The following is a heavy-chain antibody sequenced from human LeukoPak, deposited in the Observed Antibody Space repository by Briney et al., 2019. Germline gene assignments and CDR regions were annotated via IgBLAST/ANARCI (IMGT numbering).Heavy chain of an antibody. CDR2: ISSNGGST. D-gene: IGHD1-20*01. CDR3: ARRSRYNWNPGYYMDV. V-gene: IGHV3-64*01. CDR1: GFTFSSYA. Sequence: GGSLRLSCAASGFTFSSYAMHWVRQAPGKGLEYVSAISSNGGSTYYANSVKGRFTISRDNSKNTLYLQMGSLRAEDMAVYYCARRSRYNWNPGYYMDVWGKGTTVTVSS. J-gene: IGHJ6*03.